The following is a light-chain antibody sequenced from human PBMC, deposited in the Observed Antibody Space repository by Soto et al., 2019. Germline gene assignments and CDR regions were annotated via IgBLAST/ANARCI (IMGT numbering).Light chain of an antibody. V-gene: IGLV2-11*01. CDR2: DVT. CDR1: ITDVGKYNY. Sequence: QSALTQPRSVSGSPGQSVTISCTGTITDVGKYNYVSWYQQHPGKAPKLLIYDVTQRPSGVPDRFSGSKSGNTASLTISGLQAEDEADYYCCSYAGSYTYVFGVGTKLTVL. J-gene: IGLJ1*01. CDR3: CSYAGSYTYV.